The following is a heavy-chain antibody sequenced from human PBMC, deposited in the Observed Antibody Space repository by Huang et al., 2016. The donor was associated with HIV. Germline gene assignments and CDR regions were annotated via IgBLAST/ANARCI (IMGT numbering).Heavy chain of an antibody. D-gene: IGHD4-17*01. V-gene: IGHV1-18*04. Sequence: QVQLVQSGAEVKKPGASVKVSCRASGYTFISYGITWVRQAPGQGLEWMGGISPSYGYTNYAQQFQGRVTMTTDTSTNTVYMEVRSLRSDDTAVYYCARDLGTTVVPDGMDVWGQGTRVTVSS. CDR2: ISPSYGYT. CDR1: GYTFISYG. J-gene: IGHJ6*02. CDR3: ARDLGTTVVPDGMDV.